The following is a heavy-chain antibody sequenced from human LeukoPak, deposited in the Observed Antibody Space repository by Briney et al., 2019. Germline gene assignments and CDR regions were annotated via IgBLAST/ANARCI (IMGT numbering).Heavy chain of an antibody. CDR2: INSDGSST. Sequence: GGSLRLSCAASGFTFRDYWMHWVRQAPEKGLVWVSRINSDGSSTMYADSVKGRFTISRDNARNSLYLQMNSLRAEDTAIYYCARAKPYNNNDRARPLDSWGQGTLVTVSS. J-gene: IGHJ4*02. CDR1: GFTFRDYW. V-gene: IGHV3-74*03. D-gene: IGHD3-10*01. CDR3: ARAKPYNNNDRARPLDS.